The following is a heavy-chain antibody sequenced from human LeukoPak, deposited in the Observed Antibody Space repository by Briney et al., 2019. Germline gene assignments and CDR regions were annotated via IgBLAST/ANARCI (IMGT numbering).Heavy chain of an antibody. Sequence: PGGSLRLSCAASGFTFSTYSLTWVRQAPGEELEWVSYISSNSEATSYADSVKGRFTSSRDYARNSLYLHMTSLRAEDTAVYYCARVARGNYYHFDSWGQGTLVTVSS. CDR3: ARVARGNYYHFDS. CDR1: GFTFSTYS. CDR2: ISSNSEAT. V-gene: IGHV3-48*04. D-gene: IGHD1-26*01. J-gene: IGHJ4*02.